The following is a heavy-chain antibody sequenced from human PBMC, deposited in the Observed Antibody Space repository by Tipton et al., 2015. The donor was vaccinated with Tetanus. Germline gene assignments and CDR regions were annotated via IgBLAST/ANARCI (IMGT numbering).Heavy chain of an antibody. V-gene: IGHV3-21*01. CDR1: GFTFSTYT. D-gene: IGHD3-10*01. Sequence: SLRLSCAASGFTFSTYTMNWVRQAPGKGLEWVSSISSSNGYIYYTDSVKGRFTISRDNAKNSLYLQLNSLRAEDTAVYYCARVNGGVRGVFDYWGQGTLVTVSS. CDR3: ARVNGGVRGVFDY. CDR2: ISSSNGYI. J-gene: IGHJ4*02.